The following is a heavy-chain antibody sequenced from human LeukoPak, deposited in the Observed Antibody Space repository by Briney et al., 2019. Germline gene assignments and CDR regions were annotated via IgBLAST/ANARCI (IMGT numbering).Heavy chain of an antibody. Sequence: GASVKVSCKASGYTFNGYYLHWVRQAPGQGLEWMGWINTNNGGTNYAQKFQGRVTMTRDTSISSAYMELSRLRSDDTAVYYCARWMTTVITPDYWGQGTLVTVSS. D-gene: IGHD4-11*01. CDR1: GYTFNGYY. V-gene: IGHV1-2*02. CDR2: INTNNGGT. J-gene: IGHJ4*02. CDR3: ARWMTTVITPDY.